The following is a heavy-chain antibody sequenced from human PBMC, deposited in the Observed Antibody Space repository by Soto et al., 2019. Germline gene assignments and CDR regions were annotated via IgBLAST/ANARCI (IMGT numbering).Heavy chain of an antibody. CDR2: ISYDGSNK. V-gene: IGHV3-30*18. CDR3: AKDNYDFWSGYYIEGYGMDV. CDR1: GFTFSSYG. J-gene: IGHJ6*02. D-gene: IGHD3-3*01. Sequence: PGGSLRLSCAASGFTFSSYGMHWVRQAPGKGLEWVAVISYDGSNKYYADSVKGRFTISRDNSKNTLYLQMNSLRAEDTAVYYCAKDNYDFWSGYYIEGYGMDVWGQGTTVTVSS.